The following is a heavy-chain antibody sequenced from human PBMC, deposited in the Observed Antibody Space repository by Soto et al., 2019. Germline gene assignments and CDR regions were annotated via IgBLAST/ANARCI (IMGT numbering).Heavy chain of an antibody. CDR2: ISYVGNKK. CDR1: GFTFSNFG. Sequence: GGSLRLSCAASGFTFSNFGMHWVRQAPGKGLEWVAGISYVGNKKYYADSVQGRFTISRDNSKNTLYLQMNSLRAEDTAVYYCARDSPALGIDYWGQGTLVTVSS. J-gene: IGHJ4*02. V-gene: IGHV3-33*08. CDR3: ARDSPALGIDY.